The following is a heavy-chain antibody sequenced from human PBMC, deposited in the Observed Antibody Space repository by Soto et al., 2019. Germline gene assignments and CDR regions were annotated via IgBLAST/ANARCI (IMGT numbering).Heavy chain of an antibody. J-gene: IGHJ3*02. CDR2: INGGSSTI. Sequence: GGSLRLSCAASGFTFSSHNINWVRQAPGKGLEWVSYINGGSSTIDYADSVKGRFTTSRDNAKNSLYLQMNSLRVEDTAVYYCAREHCSGGVCYVAFDIWGQGTMVTVSS. CDR3: AREHCSGGVCYVAFDI. V-gene: IGHV3-48*01. D-gene: IGHD2-15*01. CDR1: GFTFSSHN.